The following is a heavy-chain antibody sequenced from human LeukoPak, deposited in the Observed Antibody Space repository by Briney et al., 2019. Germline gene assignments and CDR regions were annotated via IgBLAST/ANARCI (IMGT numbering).Heavy chain of an antibody. D-gene: IGHD4-23*01. CDR1: GYSFTSYW. V-gene: IGHV5-51*01. Sequence: GESLKISCKGSGYSFTSYWIGWVRQMPGKGLEWMGIIYPGDSDTRYSPSFQGQVTISADKSISTAYLQWSSLKASDTAMYYCARHDGVVTLGKFSRDAFDIWGQGTMDTVSS. CDR2: IYPGDSDT. CDR3: ARHDGVVTLGKFSRDAFDI. J-gene: IGHJ3*02.